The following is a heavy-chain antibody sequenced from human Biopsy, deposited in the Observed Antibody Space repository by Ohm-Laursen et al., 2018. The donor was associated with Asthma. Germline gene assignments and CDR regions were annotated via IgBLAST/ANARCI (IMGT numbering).Heavy chain of an antibody. J-gene: IGHJ5*02. CDR2: IYYSGST. D-gene: IGHD6-19*01. CDR1: GGSINIGDYY. Sequence: SQTLSLTCTVSGGSINIGDYYWSWIRQHPVKGLEWIGHIYYSGSTYYNPSLKGGVTISVDTSKNQFSLKLSSVTAADTAVYYCARASVAASSNWFDPWGQGTLVHVSS. V-gene: IGHV4-30-4*08. CDR3: ARASVAASSNWFDP.